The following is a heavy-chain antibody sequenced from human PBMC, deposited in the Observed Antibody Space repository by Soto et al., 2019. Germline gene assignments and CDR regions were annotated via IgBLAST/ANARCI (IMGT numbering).Heavy chain of an antibody. V-gene: IGHV4-31*03. Sequence: SETLSLTCTVSGGSISSGGYYWSWIRQHPGKGLEWIGYIYYSGSTYYNPSLKSRVTISVDTSKNQFSLKLSSVTAADTAVYYCAGDRGQQLVLRAFDIWGQGTMVTVSS. CDR1: GGSISSGGYY. D-gene: IGHD6-13*01. J-gene: IGHJ3*02. CDR2: IYYSGST. CDR3: AGDRGQQLVLRAFDI.